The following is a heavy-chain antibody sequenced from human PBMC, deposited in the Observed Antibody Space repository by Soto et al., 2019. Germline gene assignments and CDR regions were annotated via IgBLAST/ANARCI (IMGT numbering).Heavy chain of an antibody. CDR3: ARYNAASGTYYFDY. Sequence: QVELQESGPGLVKPSGTLSLTCAVSGGSVSSTYWWSWVRQPPGKGLEWIGEIYYSGSANYNPSLKSRVTISVDNSKNQFSLNLNSVTAADTAVYYCARYNAASGTYYFDYWGQGTLVTVSS. CDR2: IYYSGSA. V-gene: IGHV4-4*02. D-gene: IGHD6-13*01. J-gene: IGHJ4*02. CDR1: GGSVSSTYW.